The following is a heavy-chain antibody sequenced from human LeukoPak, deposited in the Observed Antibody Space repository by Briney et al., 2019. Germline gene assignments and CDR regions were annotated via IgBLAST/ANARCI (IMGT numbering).Heavy chain of an antibody. Sequence: ASVKVSCKVHGDTLSELSIHWVRQVPGKGLEWMGGFDPEAVEVVYAQTFQGRLTMTEDTSTETVYMDLSRLRSDDTAFYYCATARAPDSIDRGEGTYEIWGQGPMVIVSS. V-gene: IGHV1-24*01. J-gene: IGHJ3*02. CDR3: ATARAPDSIDRGEGTYEI. CDR2: FDPEAVEV. CDR1: GDTLSELS. D-gene: IGHD3-16*01.